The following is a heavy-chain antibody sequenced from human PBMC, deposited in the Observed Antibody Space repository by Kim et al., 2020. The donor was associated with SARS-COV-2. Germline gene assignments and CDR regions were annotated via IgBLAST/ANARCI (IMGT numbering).Heavy chain of an antibody. Sequence: SETLSLTCTVSGGSISSYYWSWIRQPAGKGREWIGRIYTSGSTNYNPSLKSRVTMSVDTSKNQFSLKLSSVTAADTAVYYCARETQGRSGYYQIDYWGQGTLVTVSS. CDR3: ARETQGRSGYYQIDY. V-gene: IGHV4-4*07. J-gene: IGHJ4*02. CDR1: GGSISSYY. D-gene: IGHD3-22*01. CDR2: IYTSGST.